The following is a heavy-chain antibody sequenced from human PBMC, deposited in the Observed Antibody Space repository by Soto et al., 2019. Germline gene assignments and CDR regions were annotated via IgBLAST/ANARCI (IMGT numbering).Heavy chain of an antibody. CDR2: INPNSGGT. Sequence: GASVKVSCKASGYTFSGFYMHWVRQAPGQGREWMGWINPNSGGTKSAEKFQGRVTMTRDTSISTAYMELSRLTSEDMAVYYCASAAVTGTAGLDFWGQGTQVTVSS. J-gene: IGHJ4*02. CDR3: ASAAVTGTAGLDF. V-gene: IGHV1-2*02. CDR1: GYTFSGFY. D-gene: IGHD6-19*01.